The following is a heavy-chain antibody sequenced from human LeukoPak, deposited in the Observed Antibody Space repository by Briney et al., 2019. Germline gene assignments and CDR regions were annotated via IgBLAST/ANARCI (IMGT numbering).Heavy chain of an antibody. Sequence: GRSLRLSCAGSGFIFNNYAMHWVRQPPGKGLEWVSGISWNSGSIDYADSVKGRFTISRDNAKNSLYLQMNYPRSDDTAVYYCARGVPYPSWSGPHYSDDWGQGILVTVSS. CDR2: ISWNSGSI. J-gene: IGHJ4*02. CDR3: ARGVPYPSWSGPHYSDD. D-gene: IGHD3-3*01. V-gene: IGHV3-9*01. CDR1: GFIFNNYA.